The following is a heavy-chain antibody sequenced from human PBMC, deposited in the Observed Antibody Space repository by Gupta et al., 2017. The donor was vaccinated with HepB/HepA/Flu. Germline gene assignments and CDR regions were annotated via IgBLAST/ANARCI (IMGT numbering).Heavy chain of an antibody. V-gene: IGHV4-34*01. CDR3: ASQSRVGARGVDY. D-gene: IGHD1-26*01. CDR2: IKHSGST. Sequence: IRQHPGKGLGWIGEIKHSGSTNYNPSLKSRVTISVDTSKNQFSLKLSSVTAEDTAVYYCASQSRVGARGVDYWGQGTLVAVYS. J-gene: IGHJ4*02.